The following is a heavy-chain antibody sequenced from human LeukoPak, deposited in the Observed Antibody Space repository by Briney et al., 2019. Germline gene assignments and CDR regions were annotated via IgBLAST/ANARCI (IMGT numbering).Heavy chain of an antibody. CDR1: GFTVSSNY. CDR2: IYSDGNT. Sequence: GGSLRLSSAASGFTVSSNYMSWVRQAPGKGLEWVSVIYSDGNTYYVDSVKGRFTISRDNSKNTLYLQMNSLRAEDTAVYYCTRENYVPDSWGQGTLVTVSS. CDR3: TRENYVPDS. D-gene: IGHD3-10*02. J-gene: IGHJ5*02. V-gene: IGHV3-53*01.